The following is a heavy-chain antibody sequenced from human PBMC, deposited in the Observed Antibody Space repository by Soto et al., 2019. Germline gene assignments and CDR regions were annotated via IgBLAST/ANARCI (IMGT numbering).Heavy chain of an antibody. CDR2: FYYSGTT. J-gene: IGHJ4*02. Sequence: QLQLQESGPGLVKSSETLSLTCTVSGGSISSRSYHWGWIRQPPGKGLEWIGSFYYSGTTYYNPSLKSRVTMSVDTSKNQFSLKLNSVTATDTAVYYCVSRVVTTPPRFWGQGTLVIVSS. CDR3: VSRVVTTPPRF. V-gene: IGHV4-39*01. CDR1: GGSISSRSYH. D-gene: IGHD4-4*01.